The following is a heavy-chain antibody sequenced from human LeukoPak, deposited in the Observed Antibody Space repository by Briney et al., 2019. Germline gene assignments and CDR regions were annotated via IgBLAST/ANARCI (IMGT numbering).Heavy chain of an antibody. CDR1: GYTFTSYY. D-gene: IGHD3-10*01. CDR2: INPSGGST. J-gene: IGHJ3*02. CDR3: ARELGDFMVRGVQGAFDI. V-gene: IGHV1-46*01. Sequence: ASVKVSCKASGYTFTSYYMHWVRQAPGQGLEWMGIINPSGGSTSYAQKFQGRVTMTRDTSTSTVYMELSSLRSDDTAVYDCARELGDFMVRGVQGAFDICGQGTMVTVSS.